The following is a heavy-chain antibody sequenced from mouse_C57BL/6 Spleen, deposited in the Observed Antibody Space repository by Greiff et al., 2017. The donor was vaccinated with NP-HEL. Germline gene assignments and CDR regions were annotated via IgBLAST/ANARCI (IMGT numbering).Heavy chain of an antibody. CDR1: GFTFSSYA. D-gene: IGHD2-3*01. CDR2: ISDGGSYT. CDR3: ARDHDDYFFAY. J-gene: IGHJ3*01. V-gene: IGHV5-4*01. Sequence: EVNVVESGGGLVKPGGSLKLSCAASGFTFSSYAMSWVRQTPEKRLEWVATISDGGSYTYYPDNVKGRFTISRDNAKNNLYLQMSHLKSEDTAMYYCARDHDDYFFAYWGQGTLVTVSA.